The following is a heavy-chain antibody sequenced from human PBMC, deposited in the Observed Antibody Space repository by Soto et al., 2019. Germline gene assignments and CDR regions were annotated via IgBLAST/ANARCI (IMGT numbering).Heavy chain of an antibody. CDR1: GFTFSSYA. CDR3: ARDKVPLLYYSGMDV. Sequence: QVQLVESGGGVVQPGRSLRLSCAASGFTFSSYAMHWVRQAPGKGLEWVAVISYDGSNKYYADSVKGRFTISRDNSKNTLYLQMNSLRAEDTAVYYCARDKVPLLYYSGMDVWGQGTTVTVSS. J-gene: IGHJ6*02. D-gene: IGHD3-10*01. V-gene: IGHV3-30-3*01. CDR2: ISYDGSNK.